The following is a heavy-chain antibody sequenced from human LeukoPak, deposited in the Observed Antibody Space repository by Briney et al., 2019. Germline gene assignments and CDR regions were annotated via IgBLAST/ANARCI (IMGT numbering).Heavy chain of an antibody. J-gene: IGHJ5*01. CDR3: SKEDPRSS. CDR1: GIAFATAW. V-gene: IGHV3-15*01. Sequence: GESLRLSYAASGIAFATAWMSWVRQAPGKGLEWVGRIKSEVDGGTADYAAPVKGRFTISRDDSKNTVFLQMDSLKTEDTAVYYCSKEDPRSSWGQGTLVTVSS. CDR2: IKSEVDGGTA.